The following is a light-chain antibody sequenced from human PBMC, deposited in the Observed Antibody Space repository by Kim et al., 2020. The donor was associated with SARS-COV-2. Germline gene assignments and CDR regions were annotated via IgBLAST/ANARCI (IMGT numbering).Light chain of an antibody. V-gene: IGLV2-14*04. CDR1: SRDVGCYNY. J-gene: IGLJ3*02. CDR3: SSFRSISTWV. Sequence: GQSITISCTGTSRDVGCYNYVSWYQQHPGKVPKLMIYDVTKRPSVVSDRFSGSKSGNTASLTISGLQAEYDADYYCSSFRSISTWVFGGGTQLTVL. CDR2: DVT.